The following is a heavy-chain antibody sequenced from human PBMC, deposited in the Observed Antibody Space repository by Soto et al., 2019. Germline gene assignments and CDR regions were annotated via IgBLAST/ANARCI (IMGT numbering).Heavy chain of an antibody. V-gene: IGHV3-30*18. J-gene: IGHJ2*01. CDR3: AKDQYTVTGTYWYFDL. D-gene: IGHD4-17*01. CDR2: ISYDGSNK. Sequence: QVQLVESGGGVVQPGRSLRLSCAASGFTFSSYGMHWVRQAPGKGLEWVAVISYDGSNKYYADSVKGRFTISRDNSKNXLYLQMNSLRAEDTAVYYCAKDQYTVTGTYWYFDLWGRGTLVTVSS. CDR1: GFTFSSYG.